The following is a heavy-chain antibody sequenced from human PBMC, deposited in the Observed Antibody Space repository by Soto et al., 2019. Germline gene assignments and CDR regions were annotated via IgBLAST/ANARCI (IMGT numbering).Heavy chain of an antibody. V-gene: IGHV4-4*07. CDR3: ARDPQTGYYFDY. CDR1: GGAISSYY. Sequence: SESLFLTCTASGGAISSYYGSGVRQPAGKGLEWIGRIYTSGSTNYNPSLKSRVTMSVDTSKNQFSLKLSSVTAADTAVYYCARDPQTGYYFDYWGQGTLVTVS. J-gene: IGHJ4*02. CDR2: IYTSGST.